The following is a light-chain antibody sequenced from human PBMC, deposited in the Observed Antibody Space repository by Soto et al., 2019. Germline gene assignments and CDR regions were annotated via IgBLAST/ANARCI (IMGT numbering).Light chain of an antibody. CDR1: QRITTY. J-gene: IGKJ2*01. CDR2: TAA. V-gene: IGKV1-39*01. CDR3: QQSYSTPYT. Sequence: IQMTQSPSSLSASVGDRVTITCRASQRITTYLNRYQQKPGKAPKLLISTAATLQGGVPSRFSGSGSGTDFTPTITTLQREYFATYFCQQSYSTPYTFGQGTKLEIK.